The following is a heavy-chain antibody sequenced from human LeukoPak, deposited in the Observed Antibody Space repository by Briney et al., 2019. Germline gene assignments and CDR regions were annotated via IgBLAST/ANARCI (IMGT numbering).Heavy chain of an antibody. CDR3: ARDTPATSSWLVHDAFDI. CDR1: GSSISSGSYY. J-gene: IGHJ3*02. CDR2: IYTSGST. V-gene: IGHV4-61*02. D-gene: IGHD6-13*01. Sequence: PSETLSLTCTVSGSSISSGSYYWSWIRQPAGKGLEWIGRIYTSGSTNYNPSLKSRVTISVDKSKNQFSLKLSSVTAADTAVYYCARDTPATSSWLVHDAFDIWGQGTMVTVSS.